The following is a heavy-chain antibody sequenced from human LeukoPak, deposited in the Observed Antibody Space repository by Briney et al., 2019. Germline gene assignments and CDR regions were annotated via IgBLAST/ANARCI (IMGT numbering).Heavy chain of an antibody. CDR2: IYYSGST. V-gene: IGHV4-39*01. CDR1: GGSISSSSYY. CDR3: VRYRGPGYFDL. Sequence: PSETLSLTCTVSGGSISSSSYYWGWIRQPPGKGLEWIGSIYYSGSTYYNPSLKSRVTISVDTSKNQFSLKLSSVTAADTAVYYCVRYRGPGYFDLWGRGTLVIVSS. J-gene: IGHJ2*01. D-gene: IGHD3-16*02.